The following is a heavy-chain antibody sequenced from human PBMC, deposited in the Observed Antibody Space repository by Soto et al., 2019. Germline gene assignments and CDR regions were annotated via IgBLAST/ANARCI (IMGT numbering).Heavy chain of an antibody. V-gene: IGHV4-4*07. Sequence: SETLSLTCIVSGASISSYYWSWIRQPAGKGLEWIGRIHTNGGTTYNPSLGSRVTMSADKSITSAYLQWSSLKASDTAMYYCARSYGDHEAYIDYWGQGTLVTVSS. CDR2: IHTNGGT. CDR3: ARSYGDHEAYIDY. J-gene: IGHJ4*02. CDR1: GASISSYY. D-gene: IGHD4-17*01.